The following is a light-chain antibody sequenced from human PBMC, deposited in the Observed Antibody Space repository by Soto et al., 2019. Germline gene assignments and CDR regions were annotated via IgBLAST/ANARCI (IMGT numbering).Light chain of an antibody. J-gene: IGLJ1*01. CDR2: DVS. Sequence: QSALTQPASVSGSPGQSITISGTGTSSDVGGYNHVAWYQQHPGEAPTLMIYDVSNRPSGVSNRFSGSKSGNTASLTISGLQAEDEADYYCGSYTSRSTYVFGTGTKLTVL. CDR1: SSDVGGYNH. V-gene: IGLV2-14*01. CDR3: GSYTSRSTYV.